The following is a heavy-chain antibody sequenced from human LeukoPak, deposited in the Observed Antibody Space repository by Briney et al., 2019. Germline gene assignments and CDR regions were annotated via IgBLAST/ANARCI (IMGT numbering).Heavy chain of an antibody. V-gene: IGHV3-15*01. CDR1: GFTFSNAW. Sequence: PGGSLRLSCAASGFTFSNAWMGWVRQAPGKGLEWVGRIRPRSDGGTADYGGPVKGRFTILRDDSRNMLFLEMNSLETEDTAVYYCTGYFYGSGSYYNVEWFDPWGQGTLVTVSS. D-gene: IGHD3-10*01. J-gene: IGHJ5*02. CDR3: TGYFYGSGSYYNVEWFDP. CDR2: IRPRSDGGTA.